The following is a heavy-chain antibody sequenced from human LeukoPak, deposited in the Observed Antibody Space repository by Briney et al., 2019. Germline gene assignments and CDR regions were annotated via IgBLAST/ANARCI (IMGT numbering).Heavy chain of an antibody. V-gene: IGHV1-8*01. CDR1: GYTFTSYD. Sequence: ASVKVSCKASGYTFTSYDINWVRQATGQGLEWMGWMNPNSGNTGYAQKFQGRVTMTRSTSISTAYMELSSLRSEDTAVYYCARATGKDILTGRKLDYWGQGTLVSVSS. CDR2: MNPNSGNT. D-gene: IGHD3-9*01. J-gene: IGHJ4*02. CDR3: ARATGKDILTGRKLDY.